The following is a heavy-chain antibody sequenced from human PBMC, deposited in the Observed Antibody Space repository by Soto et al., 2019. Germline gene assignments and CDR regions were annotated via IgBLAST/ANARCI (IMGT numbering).Heavy chain of an antibody. CDR1: GYTFTDYG. D-gene: IGHD3-3*01. Sequence: QVPLVQSGAEVEKPGASVKVSCKASGYTFTDYGISRVRQAPGQGLQWMGWITAFNGNTKYAQQFQGRVTMTTDTSTSTAYMELRSLESDDTAVYYCARISQSDFWSGYYYFFDYWGQGTLVTVSS. J-gene: IGHJ4*02. V-gene: IGHV1-18*01. CDR2: ITAFNGNT. CDR3: ARISQSDFWSGYYYFFDY.